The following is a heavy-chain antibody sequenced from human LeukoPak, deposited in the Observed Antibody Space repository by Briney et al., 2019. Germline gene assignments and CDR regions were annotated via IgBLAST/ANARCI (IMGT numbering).Heavy chain of an antibody. CDR3: ARGVIRGQLYYFDY. CDR2: INPNSGGT. J-gene: IGHJ4*02. D-gene: IGHD3-16*02. V-gene: IGHV1-2*02. Sequence: ASVKVSCKASGYTFTGYYMHWVRRAPGQGLEWMGWINPNSGGTNYAQKFQGRVTMTRDTSISTAYMELSRLRSDDTAVYYCARGVIRGQLYYFDYWGQGTLVTVSS. CDR1: GYTFTGYY.